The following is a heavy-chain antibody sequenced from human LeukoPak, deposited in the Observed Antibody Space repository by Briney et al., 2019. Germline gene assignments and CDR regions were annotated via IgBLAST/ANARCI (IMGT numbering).Heavy chain of an antibody. CDR1: GFTLSTYD. CDR3: ARGAREGFDP. CDR2: IGSRGDT. J-gene: IGHJ5*02. V-gene: IGHV3-13*01. Sequence: GGSLRLSCAASGFTLSTYDMHWVRQPTGKGLEWVSGIGSRGDTYYSGSVKGRFTISRENAKNSLYLQMNSLRAEDTAVYYCARGAREGFDPWGQGTLVTVSS.